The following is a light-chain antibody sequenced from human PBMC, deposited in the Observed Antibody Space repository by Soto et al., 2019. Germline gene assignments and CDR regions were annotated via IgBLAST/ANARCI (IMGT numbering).Light chain of an antibody. CDR2: AAS. V-gene: IGKV1-39*01. Sequence: DIQLTQSPSSLSASLGDRVTITRRASQTITSDLNWYQQRPGKAPKLLIYAASNLQSGVPSRFSGSGSGTDFTFIISSLQPEDSATYYCQQTYSTPGWTFGQGTKVDI. J-gene: IGKJ1*01. CDR3: QQTYSTPGWT. CDR1: QTITSD.